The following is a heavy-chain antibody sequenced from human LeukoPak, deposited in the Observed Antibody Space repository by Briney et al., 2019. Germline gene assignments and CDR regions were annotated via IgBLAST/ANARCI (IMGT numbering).Heavy chain of an antibody. V-gene: IGHV3-15*01. CDR3: TTRLTVTFGGVIVFDY. Sequence: GGSLRLSCAASGFTFSNAWMSWVRQAPGKGLEWVGCIKSKTDGGTTDYAAPVKGRFTISRDDSKNTLYLHMNSLKTEDTAVYYCTTRLTVTFGGVIVFDYWGQGTLVTVSS. D-gene: IGHD3-16*02. CDR2: IKSKTDGGTT. J-gene: IGHJ4*02. CDR1: GFTFSNAW.